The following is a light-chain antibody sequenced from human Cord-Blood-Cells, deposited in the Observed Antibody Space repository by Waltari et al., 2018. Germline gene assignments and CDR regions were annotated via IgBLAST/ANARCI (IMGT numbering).Light chain of an antibody. J-gene: IGLJ2*01. V-gene: IGLV3-25*03. CDR1: ALPKQY. Sequence: SYELTQPPSVSVSPGQTARITCPGDALPKQYASWYQQKPGQAPVLGIYKDSERPSGIPERFSGSSSGTTVTLTISGVQAEDEADYYCQSADSSGTYPVVFGGGTKLTVL. CDR2: KDS. CDR3: QSADSSGTYPVV.